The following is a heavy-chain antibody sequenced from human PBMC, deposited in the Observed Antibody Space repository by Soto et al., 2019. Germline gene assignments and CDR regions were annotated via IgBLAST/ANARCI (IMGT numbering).Heavy chain of an antibody. Sequence: QVQLQESGPGLVKPSGTLSLTCAVSGGSIRSNNWWSWVRQPPGKGLEWIGEIFQSGSTHYNPSLKTRVIISVDKSKNQFSLNLSSVTAADTSVDYCARVYSGSYSDYWGQGTLVTVSS. V-gene: IGHV4-4*02. J-gene: IGHJ4*02. CDR1: GGSIRSNNW. CDR3: ARVYSGSYSDY. D-gene: IGHD1-26*01. CDR2: IFQSGST.